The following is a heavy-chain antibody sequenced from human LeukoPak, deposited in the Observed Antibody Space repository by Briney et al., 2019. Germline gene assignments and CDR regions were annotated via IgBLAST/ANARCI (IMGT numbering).Heavy chain of an antibody. CDR3: ARDRYSSSWYRDY. D-gene: IGHD6-13*01. Sequence: GGSLRLSCAASGFTFSSYGMHWVRQAPGKGLEWVAVIWYDGSNKYYADSVKGRFTISRDNSKNTLYLQMNSLRAEDTAVYYCARDRYSSSWYRDYWGQGTLVTVSS. CDR1: GFTFSSYG. V-gene: IGHV3-33*01. J-gene: IGHJ4*02. CDR2: IWYDGSNK.